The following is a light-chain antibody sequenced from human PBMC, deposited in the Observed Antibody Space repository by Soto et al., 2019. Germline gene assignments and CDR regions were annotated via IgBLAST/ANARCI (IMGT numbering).Light chain of an antibody. CDR3: QQYNNWPWT. Sequence: EIVLTQSPGTLSLSPGERATLSCRATQTVFSNYIGWYQQKPGQAPRLLIYGASTRAPGFPARFSGSGSGTDFTLTISSLQSEDFAVYYCQQYNNWPWTFGQGTKVDIK. V-gene: IGKV3-15*01. CDR1: QTVFSN. J-gene: IGKJ1*01. CDR2: GAS.